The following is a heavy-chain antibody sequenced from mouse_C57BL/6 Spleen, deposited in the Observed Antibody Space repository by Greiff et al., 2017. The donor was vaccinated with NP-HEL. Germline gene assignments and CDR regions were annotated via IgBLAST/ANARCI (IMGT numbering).Heavy chain of an antibody. CDR2: IWRGGST. D-gene: IGHD1-1*01. CDR1: GFSLTSYG. Sequence: QVQLQQSGPGLVQPSQSLSITCTVSGFSLTSYGVHWVRQSPGKGLEWLGVIWRGGSTDYNAAFMSRLSITKDNSKSQVFFKMNSLQADDTAIYYCAKTHYYGTGYAMDYWGQGTSVTVSS. CDR3: AKTHYYGTGYAMDY. V-gene: IGHV2-5*01. J-gene: IGHJ4*01.